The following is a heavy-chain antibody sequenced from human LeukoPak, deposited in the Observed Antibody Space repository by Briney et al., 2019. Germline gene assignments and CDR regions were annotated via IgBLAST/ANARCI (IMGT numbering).Heavy chain of an antibody. V-gene: IGHV1-2*06. Sequence: ASVKVSCKASGYTFTGYYMHWVRQAPGQGLEWMGRINPNSGGTNYAQKFQGRVTMTRDTSISTAYMELSRLRSDDTAVYYCARGYLTTVRTYAEYFQHWGQGTLVTVSS. D-gene: IGHD4-17*01. CDR1: GYTFTGYY. CDR2: INPNSGGT. J-gene: IGHJ1*01. CDR3: ARGYLTTVRTYAEYFQH.